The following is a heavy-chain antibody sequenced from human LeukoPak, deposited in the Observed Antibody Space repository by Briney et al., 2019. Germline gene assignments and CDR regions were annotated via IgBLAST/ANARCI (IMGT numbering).Heavy chain of an antibody. V-gene: IGHV1-18*01. CDR2: ISPYNGDT. Sequence: PGGSLRLSCAASGFTFTSYGITWVRQAPGQRLEWMGWISPYNGDTHYAQSFQGRVTMTTDTSTSTAYMELRSLRSDDTAVYYCGRVEMASVKDYWGQGTLLTVSS. CDR1: GFTFTSYG. J-gene: IGHJ4*02. CDR3: GRVEMASVKDY. D-gene: IGHD5-24*01.